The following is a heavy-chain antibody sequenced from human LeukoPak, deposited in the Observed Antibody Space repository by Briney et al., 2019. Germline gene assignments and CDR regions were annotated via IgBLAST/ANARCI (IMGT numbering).Heavy chain of an antibody. CDR2: INPNSGGT. CDR1: GYTFTGYY. J-gene: IGHJ4*02. V-gene: IGHV1-2*02. D-gene: IGHD3-16*02. CDR3: ARDDTYYDYVWGSYLPPKY. Sequence: VASVKVSCRASGYTFTGYYMHWVRQAPGQGLEWMGWINPNSGGTNYAQKFQGRVTMTRDTSISTAYMELSRLRSDDTAVYYCARDDTYYDYVWGSYLPPKYWGQGTLVTVSS.